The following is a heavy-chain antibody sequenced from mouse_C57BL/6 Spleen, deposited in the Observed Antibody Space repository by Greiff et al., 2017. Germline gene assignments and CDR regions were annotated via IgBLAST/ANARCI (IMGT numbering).Heavy chain of an antibody. V-gene: IGHV1-82*01. CDR1: GYAFSSSW. Sequence: QVQLQQSGPELVKPGASVKISCKASGYAFSSSWMNWVKQRPGKGLEWIGRIYPGDGDTNYNGKFKGKVTLTADKSSSTAYMQLSSLTSEDSAVYFCARAGVVLSAMDYWGQGTSVTVSS. CDR3: ARAGVVLSAMDY. J-gene: IGHJ4*01. D-gene: IGHD1-1*02. CDR2: IYPGDGDT.